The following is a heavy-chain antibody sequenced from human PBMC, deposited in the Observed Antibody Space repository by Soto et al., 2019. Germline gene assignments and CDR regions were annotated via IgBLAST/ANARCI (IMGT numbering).Heavy chain of an antibody. J-gene: IGHJ5*02. CDR1: GYTFTSYD. Sequence: ASVKVSCKASGYTFTSYDINWVRQATGQGLEWMGWMNPNSGNTGYAQKFQGRVTMTRSTSISTAYMELSSLRSEDTAVYYCARAVRLRYFDRKRNWFDPWGQGTLVTVSS. CDR2: MNPNSGNT. CDR3: ARAVRLRYFDRKRNWFDP. D-gene: IGHD3-9*01. V-gene: IGHV1-8*01.